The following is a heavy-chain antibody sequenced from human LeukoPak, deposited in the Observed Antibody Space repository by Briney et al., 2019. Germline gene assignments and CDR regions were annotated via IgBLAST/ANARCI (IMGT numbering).Heavy chain of an antibody. CDR1: GGSFSGYY. D-gene: IGHD3-3*01. CDR2: INHSGST. Sequence: PSETLSLTCVVYGGSFSGYYWSWIRQPPGKGLEWIGEINHSGSTNYDPSLKSRVTISVDTSKNQFSLKLSSVTAADTAVYYCARGIDFWSGYPNWFDPWGQGTLVTVSS. CDR3: ARGIDFWSGYPNWFDP. V-gene: IGHV4-34*01. J-gene: IGHJ5*02.